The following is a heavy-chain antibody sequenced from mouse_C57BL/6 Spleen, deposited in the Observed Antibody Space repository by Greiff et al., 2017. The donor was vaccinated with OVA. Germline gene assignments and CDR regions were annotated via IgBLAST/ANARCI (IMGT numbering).Heavy chain of an antibody. J-gene: IGHJ2*01. CDR1: GYTFTSYW. Sequence: VQLQQPGAELVRPGSSVKLSCKASGYTFTSYWMHWVKQRPIQGLEWIGNIDPSDSETHYNQKFKDKATLTVDKSSSTAYLHLSSLTSEDSAVYYCASGGNRGDFDYWGQGTTLTVSS. CDR2: IDPSDSET. D-gene: IGHD1-1*02. V-gene: IGHV1-52*01. CDR3: ASGGNRGDFDY.